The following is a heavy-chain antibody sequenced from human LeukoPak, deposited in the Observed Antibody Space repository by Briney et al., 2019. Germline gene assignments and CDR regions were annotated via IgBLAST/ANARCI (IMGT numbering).Heavy chain of an antibody. Sequence: SVKVSCKASGGTFSSYAISWVRQAPGQGLEWMGGIIPILGIANYAQKFQGRVTITADKSTSTAYMELSSLRSEDTAVYYCARDGYVDYYYYGMDVWGQGTTVTVSS. V-gene: IGHV1-69*10. J-gene: IGHJ6*02. CDR3: ARDGYVDYYYYGMDV. CDR2: IIPILGIA. D-gene: IGHD5-18*01. CDR1: GGTFSSYA.